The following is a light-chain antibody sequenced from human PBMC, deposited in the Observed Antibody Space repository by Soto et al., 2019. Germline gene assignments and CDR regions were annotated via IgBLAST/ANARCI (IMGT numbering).Light chain of an antibody. J-gene: IGKJ5*01. CDR1: QSVGSN. CDR3: QQYNNWS. CDR2: AAS. Sequence: EVLLTQSPATLSVSPGETATLSCGASQSVGSNLAWYQQKTGQAPRLLIYAASTRATGIPARFRGSGSGTEFTLTISSLQSEDFAVYYCQQYNNWSFGQGTRLEIK. V-gene: IGKV3-15*01.